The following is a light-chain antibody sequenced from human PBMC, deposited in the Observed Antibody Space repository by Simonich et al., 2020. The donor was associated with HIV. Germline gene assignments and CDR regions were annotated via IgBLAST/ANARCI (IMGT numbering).Light chain of an antibody. J-gene: IGLJ2*01. CDR2: QDD. CDR1: KVGDKN. CDR3: QAWDRTIVL. V-gene: IGLV3-1*01. Sequence: SDELTQPPSVSVSSGQTASITCSGDKVGDKNVCWYQQKPGLSPVLVNYQDDLRPTGIPERFSGSNSGNTATLTIRGTQAMDEAAYYCQAWDRTIVLFGGGTKLTVL.